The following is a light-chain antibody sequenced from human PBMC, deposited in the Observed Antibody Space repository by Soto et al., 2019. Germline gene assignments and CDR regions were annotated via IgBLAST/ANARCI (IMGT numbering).Light chain of an antibody. CDR2: DAS. Sequence: DIQMTQSPSTLSASVGDRVTITCRASQSISSWLAWYQQKPGKAPKLLIYDASSLESGVPSRFSGTGSGPEFALTISSLQPDDFATYYCQHQWTCGQGTKV. J-gene: IGKJ1*01. V-gene: IGKV1-5*01. CDR1: QSISSW. CDR3: QHQWT.